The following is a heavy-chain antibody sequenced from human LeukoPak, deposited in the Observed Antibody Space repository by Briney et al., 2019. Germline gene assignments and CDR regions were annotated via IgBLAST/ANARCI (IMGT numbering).Heavy chain of an antibody. J-gene: IGHJ3*02. D-gene: IGHD4-17*01. V-gene: IGHV4-59*01. Sequence: SETLSLTCTVSGGSISSYYWSWIQQPPGKGLEWIGYIYYSGSTNYNPSLKSRVTISVDTSKNQFSLKLSSVTAADAAVYFCARDPTTVTKGLDIWGQGTMVTVSS. CDR1: GGSISSYY. CDR2: IYYSGST. CDR3: ARDPTTVTKGLDI.